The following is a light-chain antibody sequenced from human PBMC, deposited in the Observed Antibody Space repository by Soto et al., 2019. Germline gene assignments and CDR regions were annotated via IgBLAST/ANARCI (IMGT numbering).Light chain of an antibody. CDR3: SSYTTSSTPVL. Sequence: QSALTQPASVSGSPGQSITISCTGTSSDFGFYNYVSWYQHHPGKAPKLMIYEVSNRPSGVSYRFSGSKSGNTASLTISGLQAEDEAVYYCSSYTTSSTPVLLGGGTKVTVL. J-gene: IGLJ2*01. CDR2: EVS. V-gene: IGLV2-14*01. CDR1: SSDFGFYNY.